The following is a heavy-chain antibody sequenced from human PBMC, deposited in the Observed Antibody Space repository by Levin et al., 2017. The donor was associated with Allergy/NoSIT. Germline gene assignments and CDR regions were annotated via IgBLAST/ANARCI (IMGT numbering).Heavy chain of an antibody. J-gene: IGHJ5*02. Sequence: PGGSLRLSCAASGFSVTDAWMTWVRQAPGKRLEWVGRIKSKTDGGTTEFAAPVKGRFTISRDASKNTLYLQMNSLKSEDTAVYYCTLDGSSGWGEAWFDPWGQGTLVTVS. CDR2: IKSKTDGGTT. CDR3: TLDGSSGWGEAWFDP. V-gene: IGHV3-15*01. D-gene: IGHD6-19*01. CDR1: GFSVTDAW.